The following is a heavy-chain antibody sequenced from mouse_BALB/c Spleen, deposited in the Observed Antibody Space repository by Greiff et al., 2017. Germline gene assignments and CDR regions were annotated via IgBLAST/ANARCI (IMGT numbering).Heavy chain of an antibody. CDR2: ISDGGSYT. CDR1: GFTFSDYY. Sequence: EVKLMESGGGLVKPGGSLKLSCAASGFTFSDYYMYWVRQTPEKRLEWVATISDGGSYTYYPDSVKGRFTISRDNAKNNLYLQMSSLKSEDTAMYYCARGPYYRYDAGAWFAYWGQGTLVTVSA. CDR3: ARGPYYRYDAGAWFAY. D-gene: IGHD2-14*01. J-gene: IGHJ3*01. V-gene: IGHV5-4*02.